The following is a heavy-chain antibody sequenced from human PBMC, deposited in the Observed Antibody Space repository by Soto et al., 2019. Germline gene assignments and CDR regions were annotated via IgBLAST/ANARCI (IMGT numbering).Heavy chain of an antibody. J-gene: IGHJ4*02. D-gene: IGHD3-22*01. CDR3: ARAPFTIYDTSGYYDY. CDR2: IWYDGSKK. Sequence: QVQLVESGGGVVQPGRSLRLSCAASGFTFSSSGMHWVRQAPGKGLEWVEIIWYDGSKKYYADSVKGRFTISRDNSKNTVYLQMNSLRAEDTAVYYCARAPFTIYDTSGYYDYWGQGTLVTVSS. CDR1: GFTFSSSG. V-gene: IGHV3-33*01.